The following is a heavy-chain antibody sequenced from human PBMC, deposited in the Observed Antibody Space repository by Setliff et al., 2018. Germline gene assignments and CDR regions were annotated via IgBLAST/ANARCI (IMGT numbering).Heavy chain of an antibody. CDR3: TREEPYSSSSTLFDY. D-gene: IGHD6-6*01. Sequence: AGGSLRLSCTASGFTFGDYAMSWVRQAPGKGLEWVGFIRSKAYGGTTEYAASVKGRFTTSRDDSKSIAYLQMNSLKTEDTAVYYCTREEPYSSSSTLFDYWGQGTLVTVSS. J-gene: IGHJ4*02. V-gene: IGHV3-49*04. CDR1: GFTFGDYA. CDR2: IRSKAYGGTT.